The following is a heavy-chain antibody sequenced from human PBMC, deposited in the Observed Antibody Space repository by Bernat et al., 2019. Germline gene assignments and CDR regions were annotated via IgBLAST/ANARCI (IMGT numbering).Heavy chain of an antibody. CDR3: TREYSSRGYYYYYYMDV. Sequence: EVQLVESGGGLVKPGRSLRLSCTASGFTFGDYAMSWFRQAPGKGLEWVGFIRSKAYGGTTEYAASVKGRFTISRDDSKSIAYLQMNSLKTEDTAVYYCTREYSSRGYYYYYYMDVWGKGTTVTVS. CDR2: IRSKAYGGTT. D-gene: IGHD6-13*01. J-gene: IGHJ6*03. V-gene: IGHV3-49*05. CDR1: GFTFGDYA.